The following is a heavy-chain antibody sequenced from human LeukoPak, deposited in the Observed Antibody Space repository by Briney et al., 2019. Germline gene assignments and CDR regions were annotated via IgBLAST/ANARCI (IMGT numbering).Heavy chain of an antibody. CDR1: GFTFSSYA. J-gene: IGHJ4*02. CDR2: ISYDGSSK. D-gene: IGHD2-15*01. Sequence: QAGGSLRLSCAASGFTFSSYAMHWVRQAPGKGLEWVAVISYDGSSKYYADSVKGRFTISRDNSKNTLYLQMNSLRAEDTAVYYCARDLRIVVEKSGLDYWGQGTLVTVSS. CDR3: ARDLRIVVEKSGLDY. V-gene: IGHV3-30-3*01.